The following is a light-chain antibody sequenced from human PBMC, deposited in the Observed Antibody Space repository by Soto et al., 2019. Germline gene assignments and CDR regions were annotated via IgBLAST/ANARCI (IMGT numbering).Light chain of an antibody. CDR3: MQSLHLPWT. CDR2: EVS. CDR1: LTLLNSDGRTY. J-gene: IGKJ1*01. Sequence: DIVMTQTPLSLSVTPGQPASISCKSSLTLLNSDGRTYVYWYQQKPGQPPQLLISEVSKRFPGVPDRFSGSGSGTDFTLKISRVEAEDVGVYYCMQSLHLPWTFGQGTRVE. V-gene: IGKV2D-29*01.